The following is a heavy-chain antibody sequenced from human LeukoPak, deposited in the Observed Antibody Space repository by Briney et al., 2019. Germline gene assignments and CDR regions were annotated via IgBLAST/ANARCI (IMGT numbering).Heavy chain of an antibody. CDR2: VSAYNGNT. D-gene: IGHD3-10*01. V-gene: IGHV1-18*01. CDR3: ARDPPRGRITIVGGYGY. CDR1: VYTFPSYG. J-gene: IGHJ4*02. Sequence: ASVKVSCKPSVYTFPSYGIRWVRQAPRKGLAWMGWVSAYNGNTNYTQRLQSRVTMTTDTSTSTAYMELRSLRSEDTAVYYSARDPPRGRITIVGGYGYWGQGTLVTVSS.